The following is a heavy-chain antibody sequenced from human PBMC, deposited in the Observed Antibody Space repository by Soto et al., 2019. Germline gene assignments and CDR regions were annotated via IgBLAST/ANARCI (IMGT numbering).Heavy chain of an antibody. D-gene: IGHD1-26*01. V-gene: IGHV1-69*02. Sequence: QVQLVQSGAEVKKPGSSVKVSCKASGGTFSSYTISWVRQAPGQGLEWMGRIIPILGIANYAQKFQGRVTITADKSTSTAYMELSSLRSEDTAVYYCARSGSYTKGGLGYWGQGTLVTVSS. CDR2: IIPILGIA. CDR1: GGTFSSYT. J-gene: IGHJ4*02. CDR3: ARSGSYTKGGLGY.